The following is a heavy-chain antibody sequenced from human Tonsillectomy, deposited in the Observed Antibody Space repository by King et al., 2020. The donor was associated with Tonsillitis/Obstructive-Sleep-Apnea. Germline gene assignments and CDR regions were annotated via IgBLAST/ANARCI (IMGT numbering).Heavy chain of an antibody. Sequence: QLVQSGAEVKKPGSSVKVSCKASVGAFSRYTINWVRQAPGQGLEWVGRIIPILDITNYAQKFQARVTITADKSTSTAYLDLSSLRSEDTAVYYCGYCGGDRYVADYWGQGTLVTVSS. J-gene: IGHJ4*02. CDR3: GYCGGDRYVADY. CDR2: IIPILDIT. CDR1: VGAFSRYT. D-gene: IGHD2-21*01. V-gene: IGHV1-69*09.